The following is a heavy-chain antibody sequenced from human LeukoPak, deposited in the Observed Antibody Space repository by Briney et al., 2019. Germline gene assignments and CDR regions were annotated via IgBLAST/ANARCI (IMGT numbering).Heavy chain of an antibody. Sequence: GGSLRLSCAASGFTFSSYAMSWVRQAPGKGLEWVSAISGSSGGSTYYADSVKGRFTISRDNSKNTLYLQMDSLRAEDTAVYFCAKGGIFGVIDSWGQGTLVTVSS. J-gene: IGHJ4*02. CDR3: AKGGIFGVIDS. CDR1: GFTFSSYA. D-gene: IGHD3-3*02. V-gene: IGHV3-23*01. CDR2: ISGSSGGST.